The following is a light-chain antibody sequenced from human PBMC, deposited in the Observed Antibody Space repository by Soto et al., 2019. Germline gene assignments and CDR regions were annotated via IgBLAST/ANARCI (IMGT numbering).Light chain of an antibody. CDR3: QQSHSTPYT. CDR2: AAR. J-gene: IGKJ2*01. Sequence: DIQLTQSPSSLSPSVGDRITLSCRASQSISRNLNWYQQMPGKAPSLLIYAARDLQGGVPGRFSSSRSGTEFNLTISSLQPEDLATYYCQQSHSTPYTFGQGNNLEI. CDR1: QSISRN. V-gene: IGKV1-39*01.